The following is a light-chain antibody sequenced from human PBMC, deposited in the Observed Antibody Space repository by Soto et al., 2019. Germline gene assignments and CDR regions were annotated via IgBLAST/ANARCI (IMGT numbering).Light chain of an antibody. CDR1: QSVSYN. Sequence: EIVMTQSPATLSVSPGERATLSCRASQSVSYNLAWYQQKPGQGPRLLIYGAFIRATGIPARFSGSGSGTEFTLTISSLQSEDFAVYYCQQYKNWPPLTFGGGTKVEIK. V-gene: IGKV3-15*01. CDR2: GAF. CDR3: QQYKNWPPLT. J-gene: IGKJ4*01.